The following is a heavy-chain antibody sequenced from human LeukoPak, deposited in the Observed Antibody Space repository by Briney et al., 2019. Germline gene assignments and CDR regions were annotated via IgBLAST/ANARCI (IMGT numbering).Heavy chain of an antibody. J-gene: IGHJ6*03. Sequence: GASVKVSCKASGYTFTGYYMHWVRQAPGQGLEWMGWINPNSGGTNYAQKFQGRVTMTRNTSISTAYMELSRLRSDDTAVYYCARGPYSSGWDDYYYYYMDAWGKGTTVTVSS. CDR2: INPNSGGT. CDR1: GYTFTGYY. CDR3: ARGPYSSGWDDYYYYYMDA. D-gene: IGHD6-19*01. V-gene: IGHV1-2*02.